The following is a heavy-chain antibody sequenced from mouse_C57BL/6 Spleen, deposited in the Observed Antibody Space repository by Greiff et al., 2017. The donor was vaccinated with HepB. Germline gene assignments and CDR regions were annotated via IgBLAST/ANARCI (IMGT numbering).Heavy chain of an antibody. CDR3: AIRTVVAKEE. CDR1: GFNIKDYY. D-gene: IGHD1-1*01. V-gene: IGHV14-2*01. Sequence: VQLKQSGAELVKPGASVKLSCTASGFNIKDYYMHWVKQRTEQGLEWIGRIDPEDGETKYAPKFPGKAHITADTTSNTAYLQLRSLTSEDTAVYYCAIRTVVAKEEWGKGNTLTV. J-gene: IGHJ2*01. CDR2: IDPEDGET.